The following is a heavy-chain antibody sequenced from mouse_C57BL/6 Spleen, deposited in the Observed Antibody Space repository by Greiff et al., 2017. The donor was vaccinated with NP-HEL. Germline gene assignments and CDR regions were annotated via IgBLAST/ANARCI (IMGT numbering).Heavy chain of an antibody. CDR3: ARDASIYYYGSSRWYYDV. J-gene: IGHJ1*03. Sequence: EVQLVESGGGLVKPGGSLKLSCAASGFTFSSYAMSWVRQTPEKRLEWVATISDGGSYTYYPDNVKGRFTISRDNAKNNLYLQMSHLKSEDTAMYYCARDASIYYYGSSRWYYDVWGTGTTVTVSS. D-gene: IGHD1-1*01. CDR1: GFTFSSYA. V-gene: IGHV5-4*01. CDR2: ISDGGSYT.